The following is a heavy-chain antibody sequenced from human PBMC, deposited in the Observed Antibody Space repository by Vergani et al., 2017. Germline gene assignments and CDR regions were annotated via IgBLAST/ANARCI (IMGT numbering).Heavy chain of an antibody. D-gene: IGHD3-3*01. CDR2: ISSSSSYT. Sequence: QVQLVESGGGLVKPGGSLRLSCAASGFTFSDYYISWIRQAPGKGLEWVSYISSSSSYTNYADSVKGRFTISRDTAKNSLYLQMNSLIAEETAVYYCATDDDYDFWSGFYGGSSWGQGTLVTVSS. J-gene: IGHJ4*02. CDR3: ATDDDYDFWSGFYGGSS. CDR1: GFTFSDYY. V-gene: IGHV3-11*06.